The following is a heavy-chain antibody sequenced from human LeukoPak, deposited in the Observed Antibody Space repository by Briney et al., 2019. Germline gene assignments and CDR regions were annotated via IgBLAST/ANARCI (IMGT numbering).Heavy chain of an antibody. D-gene: IGHD3-10*01. CDR1: GGSISSGGYY. CDR2: IYYSGST. J-gene: IGHJ4*02. CDR3: ARHLYGSGSYYIYDY. Sequence: SQTLSLTCNVSGGSISSGGYYWSWIRQHPGKGLEWIGYIYYSGSTYYNPSLKSRVTISVDTSKNQFSLKLSSVTAADTAVYYCARHLYGSGSYYIYDYWGQGTLVTVSS. V-gene: IGHV4-31*03.